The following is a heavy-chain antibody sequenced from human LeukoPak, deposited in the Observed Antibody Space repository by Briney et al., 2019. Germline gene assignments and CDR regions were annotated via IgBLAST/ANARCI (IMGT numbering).Heavy chain of an antibody. D-gene: IGHD3-22*01. J-gene: IGHJ4*02. CDR3: TTIYSYYYDSSGYYSYFDY. V-gene: IGHV3-15*01. CDR2: IKSKTDGGTT. CDR1: GFTFTNAW. Sequence: TGGSLRLSCAASGFTFTNAWMSWVRQAPGKGLEWVGRIKSKTDGGTTDYAAPVKGRFTISRDDSKNTLYLQMNSLKTEDTAVYYCTTIYSYYYDSSGYYSYFDYWGQGTLVTVSS.